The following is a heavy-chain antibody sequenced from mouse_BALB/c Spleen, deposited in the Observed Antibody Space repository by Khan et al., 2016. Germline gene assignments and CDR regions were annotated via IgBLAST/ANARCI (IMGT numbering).Heavy chain of an antibody. J-gene: IGHJ4*01. CDR1: GYTFNNYW. Sequence: QVQLKESGAELMKPGASVKISCQATGYTFNNYWIEWIKQRPGHGLEWIGEILPGSGRTNYNEKFKVKATFTADTSSNTAYMQLSSLTSEDSAVYYCARELGFWGQGTSVNVSS. V-gene: IGHV1-9*01. CDR3: ARELGF. CDR2: ILPGSGRT.